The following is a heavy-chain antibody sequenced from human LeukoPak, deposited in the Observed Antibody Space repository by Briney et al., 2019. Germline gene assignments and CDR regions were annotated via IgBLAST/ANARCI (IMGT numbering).Heavy chain of an antibody. J-gene: IGHJ4*02. V-gene: IGHV1-69*05. Sequence: GASVKVSCKASGYTFTSYGISWVRQAPGQGLEWMGRIIPIFGTANYAQKFQGRVTITTDESTSTAYMELSSLRSEDTAVYYCARDVVGDVGSWLPFDYWGQGTLVTVSS. CDR1: GYTFTSYG. CDR2: IIPIFGTA. D-gene: IGHD6-13*01. CDR3: ARDVVGDVGSWLPFDY.